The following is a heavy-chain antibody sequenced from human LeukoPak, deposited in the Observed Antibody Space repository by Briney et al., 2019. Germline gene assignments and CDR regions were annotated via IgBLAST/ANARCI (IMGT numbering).Heavy chain of an antibody. CDR3: ARERLGMDV. Sequence: PGGSLRLSCAASGLTVGTQYMHWVRQAPGKGLEWVSVISTGGQTYYADSVKARFFVSRDNSNNTLSLQMNSLRVEDTAVYYCARERLGMDVWGQGTTVTVSS. CDR1: GLTVGTQY. V-gene: IGHV3-66*01. D-gene: IGHD6-19*01. CDR2: ISTGGQT. J-gene: IGHJ6*02.